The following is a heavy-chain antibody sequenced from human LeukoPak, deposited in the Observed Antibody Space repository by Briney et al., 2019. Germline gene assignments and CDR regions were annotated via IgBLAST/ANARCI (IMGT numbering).Heavy chain of an antibody. D-gene: IGHD3/OR15-3a*01. CDR3: TTWTGGISY. Sequence: GGSLRLSCAASGFTVSSNYMNWVRQAPGKGLEWVGRIKSKSDDEIIDYAAPVKDRFTISRDDSKNTLYLQMNSLKTEDTAVYYCTTWTGGISYWGQGTLVTVSS. CDR2: IKSKSDDEII. V-gene: IGHV3-15*01. J-gene: IGHJ4*02. CDR1: GFTVSSNY.